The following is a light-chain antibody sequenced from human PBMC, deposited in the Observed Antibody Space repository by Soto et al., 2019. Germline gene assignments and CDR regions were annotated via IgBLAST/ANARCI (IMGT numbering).Light chain of an antibody. V-gene: IGLV2-23*01. Sequence: QSALTQPASVSGSPGQSITISCTGTSGDIGTYNLVSWYQQYPGRAPKLIIFEGNKRPSGVSSRFSASKSAYTASLAISGLQAEDEADYHCCSYAGRSTVVCGGGTKVTVL. CDR3: CSYAGRSTVV. CDR2: EGN. J-gene: IGLJ2*01. CDR1: SGDIGTYNL.